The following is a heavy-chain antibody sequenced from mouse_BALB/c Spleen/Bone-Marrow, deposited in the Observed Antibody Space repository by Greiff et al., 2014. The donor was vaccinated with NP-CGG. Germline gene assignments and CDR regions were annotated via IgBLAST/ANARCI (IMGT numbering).Heavy chain of an antibody. CDR1: GDSFTGYT. CDR2: INPYNGGT. Sequence: LEESGPELVKPGTSMNISCKTSGDSFTGYTMSWVKQSHGKNLEWIGLINPYNGGTSYNQKFKGKATITVDKSSSKAFMELPSLTSEDSAVYYCARGGVRGKYYFDYWGQGTTLTVSS. J-gene: IGHJ2*01. D-gene: IGHD3-1*01. V-gene: IGHV1S135*01. CDR3: ARGGVRGKYYFDY.